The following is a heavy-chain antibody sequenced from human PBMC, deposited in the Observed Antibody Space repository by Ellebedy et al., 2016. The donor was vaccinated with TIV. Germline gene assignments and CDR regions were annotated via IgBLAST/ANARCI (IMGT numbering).Heavy chain of an antibody. J-gene: IGHJ4*02. CDR3: ARHRKGGGFDY. V-gene: IGHV4-30-4*08. D-gene: IGHD3-16*01. CDR2: IYYSGST. Sequence: LRLXXTVSGGSISSGGYYWSWIRQHPGKGLEWIGYIYYSGSTYYNPSLKSRVTISVDTSKNQFSLKLSSVTAADTAVYYCARHRKGGGFDYWGQGTLVTVSS. CDR1: GGSISSGGYY.